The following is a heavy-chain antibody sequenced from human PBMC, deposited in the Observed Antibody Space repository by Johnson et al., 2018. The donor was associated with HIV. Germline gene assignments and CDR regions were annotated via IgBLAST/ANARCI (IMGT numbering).Heavy chain of an antibody. Sequence: GLVQPGGSLRLSCAASGFTVSSNYMSWFRQAPGKGLEWVAVISYDGSNKYYTDSVKGRFTISRDNSKNTVYLQMNNLRAEDTAVYYCAKDAGWSIVGATDGRDAFDIWGQGAMVTVSS. CDR2: ISYDGSNK. CDR3: AKDAGWSIVGATDGRDAFDI. CDR1: GFTVSSNY. D-gene: IGHD1-26*01. V-gene: IGHV3-30*18. J-gene: IGHJ3*02.